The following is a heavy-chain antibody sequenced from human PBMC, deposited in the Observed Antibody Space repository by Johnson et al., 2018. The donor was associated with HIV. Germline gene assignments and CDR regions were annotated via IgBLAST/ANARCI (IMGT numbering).Heavy chain of an antibody. V-gene: IGHV3-23*04. D-gene: IGHD3-22*01. CDR1: GLIFSTYA. CDR3: AIEPVVVIHAGGAFDI. CDR2: ISGSGGST. Sequence: GQRVESRGVVVQPGGSLRLSCAAPGLIFSTYATSWVRQAPVKALEWVSAISGSGGSTYYADSVKGRFTISRDNSKTTLYLQMNSLRAEDTAGYYCAIEPVVVIHAGGAFDIWGQGTMVTVSS. J-gene: IGHJ3*02.